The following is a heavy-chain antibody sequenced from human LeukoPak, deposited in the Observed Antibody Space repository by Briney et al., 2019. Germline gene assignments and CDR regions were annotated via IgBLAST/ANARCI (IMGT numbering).Heavy chain of an antibody. V-gene: IGHV3-21*01. J-gene: IGHJ4*02. D-gene: IGHD6-19*01. CDR3: ARGPAVAGPGDY. CDR1: GFTFSGYS. Sequence: GGSLRLSCAASGFTFSGYSMKWVRQAPGKGLEGVSSISSGSTYIYYADSVKGRFTISRDNAKNSLYLQMNSLRAEDTAVYYCARGPAVAGPGDYWGQGTLVTVSS. CDR2: ISSGSTYI.